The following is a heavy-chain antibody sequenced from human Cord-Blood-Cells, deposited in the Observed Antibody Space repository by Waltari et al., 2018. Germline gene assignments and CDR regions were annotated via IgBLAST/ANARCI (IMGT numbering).Heavy chain of an antibody. CDR1: GFTFSSYE. V-gene: IGHV3-48*03. CDR2: ISSSGSTI. Sequence: EVQLVESGGGLVQPGGSLRLSCAASGFTFSSYEMNWVRQAPGKGLEWVSYISSSGSTIYYADSVKGRFTISRVNAKSALYLQMNSRRAEDTAVYYCARDRRWDPLTPHWYFDLWGRGTLVTVSS. D-gene: IGHD1-26*01. CDR3: ARDRRWDPLTPHWYFDL. J-gene: IGHJ2*01.